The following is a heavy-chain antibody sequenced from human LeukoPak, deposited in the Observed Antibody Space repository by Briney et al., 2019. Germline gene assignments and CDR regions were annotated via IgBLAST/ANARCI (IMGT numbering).Heavy chain of an antibody. CDR3: TTDFVEANAFDI. CDR2: IKSKTDGGTT. CDR1: GFTFGNAW. J-gene: IGHJ3*02. D-gene: IGHD3-3*01. V-gene: IGHV3-15*01. Sequence: GGSLRLSCAASGFTFGNAWMSWVRQAPGKGLEWVGRIKSKTDGGTTDYAAPVKGRFTISRDDSKNTLYLQMNSLKTEDTAVYYCTTDFVEANAFDIWGQGTMVTVSS.